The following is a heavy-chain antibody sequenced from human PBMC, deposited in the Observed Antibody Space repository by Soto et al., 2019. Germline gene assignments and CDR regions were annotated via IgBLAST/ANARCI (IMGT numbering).Heavy chain of an antibody. CDR3: ARDLTKGLDV. CDR2: INTYNGYT. D-gene: IGHD4-4*01. Sequence: QVHLVQSGAEVKKPGASVKVSCKASGYTFTSCGISWVRQAPGQGLEWMGLINTYNGYTNYPQNFQGRVTMTTDTSTGTVYMELRSLTTHVAAVYYLARDLTKGLDVWGQGTTVTVSS. V-gene: IGHV1-18*01. J-gene: IGHJ6*02. CDR1: GYTFTSCG.